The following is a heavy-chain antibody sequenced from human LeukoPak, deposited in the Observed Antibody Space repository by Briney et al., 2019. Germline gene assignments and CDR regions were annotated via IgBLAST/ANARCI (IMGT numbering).Heavy chain of an antibody. V-gene: IGHV3-74*01. CDR2: INEDGSTT. CDR3: VRDLGGRSGH. CDR1: GFTLSGNW. Sequence: GGSLRLSCAASGFTLSGNWMHWVRQAPGKGLVWVSRINEDGSTTNYAGSVKGRSTIFRDNAKNTLYLQMNSLRAEDTAVYYCVRDLGGRSGHWGQGTLVTVSS. D-gene: IGHD1-26*01. J-gene: IGHJ4*02.